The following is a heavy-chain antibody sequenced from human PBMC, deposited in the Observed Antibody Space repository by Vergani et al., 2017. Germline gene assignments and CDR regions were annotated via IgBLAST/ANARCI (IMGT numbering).Heavy chain of an antibody. V-gene: IGHV6-1*01. CDR3: ARGVSYQLLSWFDP. CDR1: GDSVSSNSAA. J-gene: IGHJ5*02. Sequence: QVQLQQSGPGLVKPSQTLSLTCAISGDSVSSNSAAWNWIRQSQSRGLEWLGRTYYRSKWYNDYAVSVKSRITINPDTSKNQLSLQLNSVTPEETAVYYCARGVSYQLLSWFDPWGQGTLVTVSS. D-gene: IGHD2-2*01. CDR2: TYYRSKWYN.